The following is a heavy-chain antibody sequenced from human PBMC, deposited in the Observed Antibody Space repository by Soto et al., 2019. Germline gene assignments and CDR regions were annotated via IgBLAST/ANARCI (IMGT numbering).Heavy chain of an antibody. CDR1: GGSISSYY. CDR2: IYYSGST. J-gene: IGHJ5*02. Sequence: SETLSLTCTVSGGSISSYYWSWIRQPPGKGLEWIGYIYYSGSTNYNPSLKSRVTISVDTSKNQFSLKLSSVTAADTAVYYCARLGMATITWFDPWGQGTLVTVSS. D-gene: IGHD5-12*01. CDR3: ARLGMATITWFDP. V-gene: IGHV4-59*08.